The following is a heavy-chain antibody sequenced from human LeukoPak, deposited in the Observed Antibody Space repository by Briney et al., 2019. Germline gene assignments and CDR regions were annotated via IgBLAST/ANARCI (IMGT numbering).Heavy chain of an antibody. Sequence: GRSLTLSCAASGFTFSTYAMHWVRQAPGKGLEWVAVISYDGSNKYYADSVKGRFTFSRDNSKNTLYLQMNSLRAEDTAIYYCAKVMLGTVALDWWGQGTLVTVSS. D-gene: IGHD4-23*01. V-gene: IGHV3-30*04. CDR2: ISYDGSNK. CDR3: AKVMLGTVALDW. CDR1: GFTFSTYA. J-gene: IGHJ4*02.